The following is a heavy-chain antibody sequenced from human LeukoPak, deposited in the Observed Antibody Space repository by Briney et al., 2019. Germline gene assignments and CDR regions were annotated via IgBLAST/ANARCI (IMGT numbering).Heavy chain of an antibody. CDR3: ARAVLATKSEHWFDS. Sequence: ASVKVSCKASGGTFSSYAISWVRQAPGQGLEWMGGIIPIFGTANYAQKFQGRVTITADKSTSTAYMELSSLRSEDTAVYYCARAVLATKSEHWFDSWGQGTLVTVSS. V-gene: IGHV1-69*06. D-gene: IGHD2-8*01. J-gene: IGHJ5*01. CDR1: GGTFSSYA. CDR2: IIPIFGTA.